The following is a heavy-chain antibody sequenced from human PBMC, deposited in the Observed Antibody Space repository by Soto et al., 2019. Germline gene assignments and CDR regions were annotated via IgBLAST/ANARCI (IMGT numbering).Heavy chain of an antibody. D-gene: IGHD2-2*02. CDR2: INTDGSYT. CDR1: GFRFSSYW. CDR3: ARGGCTKTSCYILDF. J-gene: IGHJ4*02. Sequence: EVQLVESGGGLVQPGGSLRLSCAASGFRFSSYWMHWVRQVPGKGLVWVSHINTDGSYTTYADFAKGRFTVSRDNAKNTLQLQMNSLRAEDTAVYYCARGGCTKTSCYILDFWGQGTFITVSS. V-gene: IGHV3-74*01.